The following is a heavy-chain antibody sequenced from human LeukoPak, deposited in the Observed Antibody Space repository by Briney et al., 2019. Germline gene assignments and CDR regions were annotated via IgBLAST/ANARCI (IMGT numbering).Heavy chain of an antibody. J-gene: IGHJ4*02. CDR3: ARGARRITMVRGVIYYFDY. CDR1: GYTFTSYD. D-gene: IGHD3-10*01. V-gene: IGHV1-8*01. Sequence: ASVKVSCKASGYTFTSYDINWVRQATGQGLEWMGWMNPNSGNTGYAQKFQGRVTMTRNTSISTAYMELSGLRSEDTAVYYCARGARRITMVRGVIYYFDYWGQGTLVTVSS. CDR2: MNPNSGNT.